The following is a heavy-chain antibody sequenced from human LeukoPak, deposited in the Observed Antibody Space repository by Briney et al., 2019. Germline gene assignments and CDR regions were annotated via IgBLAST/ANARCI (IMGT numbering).Heavy chain of an antibody. CDR1: GFTFSSYG. Sequence: GGSLRLSCAASGFTFSSYGMSWVRQAPGKGLEWVSAISGSGGSTYYADSVKGRFTISRDNSKNTLYLQMNSLRAEDTAVYYCAKISLWYYGSGSYVDYWGQGTLVTVSS. CDR3: AKISLWYYGSGSYVDY. D-gene: IGHD3-10*01. CDR2: ISGSGGST. V-gene: IGHV3-23*01. J-gene: IGHJ4*02.